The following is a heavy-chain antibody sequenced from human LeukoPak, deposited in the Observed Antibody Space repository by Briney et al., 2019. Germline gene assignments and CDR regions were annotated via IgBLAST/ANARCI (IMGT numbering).Heavy chain of an antibody. J-gene: IGHJ4*02. D-gene: IGHD5-18*01. CDR2: ISTYNGNT. V-gene: IGHV1-18*04. Sequence: ASVKVSCKASGYTFTSNYIHWVRQAPGQGLEWMGWISTYNGNTNYAQKLQGRVTMTTDTSTSTAYMELRSLRSDDTAVYYCAREGIQLGIDYWGQGTLVTVSS. CDR3: AREGIQLGIDY. CDR1: GYTFTSNY.